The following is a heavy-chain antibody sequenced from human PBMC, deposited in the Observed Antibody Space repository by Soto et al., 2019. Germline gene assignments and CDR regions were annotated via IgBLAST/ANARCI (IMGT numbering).Heavy chain of an antibody. V-gene: IGHV3-23*04. CDR3: AKEGVYDFWSGYYTELDY. CDR2: ISGSGGST. CDR1: GFTFSSYA. J-gene: IGHJ4*02. Sequence: VQLVESGGGVVQPGGSLRLSCAASGFTFSSYAMSWVRQAPGKGLEWVSAISGSGGSTYYADSVKGRFTISRDNSKNTLYLQMNSLRAEDTAVYYCAKEGVYDFWSGYYTELDYWGQGTLVTVSS. D-gene: IGHD3-3*01.